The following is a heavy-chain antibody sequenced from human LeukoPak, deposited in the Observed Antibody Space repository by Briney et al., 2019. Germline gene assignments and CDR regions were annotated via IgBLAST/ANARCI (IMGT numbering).Heavy chain of an antibody. V-gene: IGHV3-30*03. CDR1: GFTFSSYG. CDR2: ISYDGSNE. J-gene: IGHJ6*02. CDR3: ARNGLREYYGMDV. D-gene: IGHD3-16*01. Sequence: GGSLRLSCAASGFTFSSYGMHWVRQAPGKGLEWVAVISYDGSNEYYADSVKGRFTISRDNSKNTLYLQMSSLRAEDTAMYYCARNGLREYYGMDVWGQGTTVTVSS.